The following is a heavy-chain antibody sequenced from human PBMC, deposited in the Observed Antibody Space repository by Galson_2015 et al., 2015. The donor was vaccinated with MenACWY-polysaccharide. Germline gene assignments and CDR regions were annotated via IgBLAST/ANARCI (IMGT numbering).Heavy chain of an antibody. V-gene: IGHV3-23*01. D-gene: IGHD2-2*02. CDR1: GFVFNSYA. CDR2: ISYNGGAT. CDR3: ARINLPVPPIDY. Sequence: SLRLSCAASGFVFNSYAMSWVRQAPGKGLDWVSSISYNGGATFYGDSVKGRFTISRDNSKNTLYLQMNSVRAGDTAVYSCARINLPVPPIDYWGQGTLVTVSS. J-gene: IGHJ4*02.